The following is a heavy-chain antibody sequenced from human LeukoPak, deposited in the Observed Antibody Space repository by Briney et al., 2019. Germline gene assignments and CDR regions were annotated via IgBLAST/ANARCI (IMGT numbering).Heavy chain of an antibody. CDR2: MNPNSGNT. Sequence: ASVKVSCKASGYTFTSYDINWVRQATGQGPEWMGWMNPNSGNTGYAQKFQGRVTMTRNTSISTAYMELSSLRSEDTAVYYCARVGILTGYYPYYYYYYMDVWGKGTTVTISS. CDR1: GYTFTSYD. J-gene: IGHJ6*03. D-gene: IGHD3-9*01. CDR3: ARVGILTGYYPYYYYYYMDV. V-gene: IGHV1-8*01.